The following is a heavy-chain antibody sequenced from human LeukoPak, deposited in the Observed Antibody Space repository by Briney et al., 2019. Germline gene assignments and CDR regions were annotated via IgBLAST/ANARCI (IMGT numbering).Heavy chain of an antibody. D-gene: IGHD1-26*01. CDR3: GTYSASGSRYFDY. CDR2: IDSSGGGI. CDR1: GFTFSNYA. Sequence: GGSLRLSCAASGFTFSNYAMTWVRQAPGKGLEWVAVIDSSGGGIYYADSVKGRFTISRDNSKNTLYLQMNSLRAEDTAVFYCGTYSASGSRYFDYWGQGTLVTVSS. J-gene: IGHJ4*02. V-gene: IGHV3-23*01.